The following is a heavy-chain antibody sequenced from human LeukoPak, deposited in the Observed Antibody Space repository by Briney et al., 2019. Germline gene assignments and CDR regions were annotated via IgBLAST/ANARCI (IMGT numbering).Heavy chain of an antibody. CDR2: INHSGST. J-gene: IGHJ5*02. V-gene: IGHV4-34*01. D-gene: IGHD5-18*01. CDR1: GGSFSGYY. CDR3: APRGDIEHSYGYGKWFDP. Sequence: AETLSLTCAVYGGSFSGYYWSWIRQPPGKGLEWIGEINHSGSTNYNASLKSRVTISVDTSKNQFSLRLSSVTAADTAVYYCAPRGDIEHSYGYGKWFDPWGQGTRVTVSS.